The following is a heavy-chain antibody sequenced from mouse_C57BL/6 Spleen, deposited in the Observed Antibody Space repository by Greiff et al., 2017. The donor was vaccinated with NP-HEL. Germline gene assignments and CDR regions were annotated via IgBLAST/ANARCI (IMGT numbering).Heavy chain of an antibody. V-gene: IGHV1-53*01. CDR2: INPSNGGT. CDR1: GYTFTSYW. D-gene: IGHD1-1*01. CDR3: ARIPYYYGSSYWYFDV. J-gene: IGHJ1*03. Sequence: QVQLQQPGTELVKPGASVKLSCKASGYTFTSYWMHWVKQRPGQGLEWIGNINPSNGGTNYNEKFKSKATLTVDKSSSTAYMQLSSLTSEDSAVYYCARIPYYYGSSYWYFDVWGTGTTVTVSS.